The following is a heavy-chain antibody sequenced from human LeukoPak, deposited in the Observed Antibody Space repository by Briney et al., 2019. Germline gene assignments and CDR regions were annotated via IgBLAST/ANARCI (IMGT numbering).Heavy chain of an antibody. Sequence: GGSLRLSCAASGFTFSSYAMHWVRQAPGKGLEWVAFIRYDGSNKYYADSVKGRFTISRDNSKNTLYLQMNSLRAEDTAVYYCAKEKVLAAAGIGYFDYWGQGTLVTVSS. J-gene: IGHJ4*02. V-gene: IGHV3-30*02. CDR3: AKEKVLAAAGIGYFDY. CDR1: GFTFSSYA. D-gene: IGHD6-13*01. CDR2: IRYDGSNK.